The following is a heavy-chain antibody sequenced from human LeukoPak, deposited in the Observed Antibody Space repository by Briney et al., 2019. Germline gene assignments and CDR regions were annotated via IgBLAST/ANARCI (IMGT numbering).Heavy chain of an antibody. D-gene: IGHD5-12*01. CDR1: EFTVSSNY. J-gene: IGHJ4*02. CDR3: VGRRGGYHY. Sequence: PGGSLRLSCAVSEFTVSSNYMSWVRQAPGKGLEWVSVIYSGGSTYYADSVKGRFTTSRDNSKNTLYLQMNSLRAEDTAVYYCVGRRGGYHYWGQGTLVTVSS. CDR2: IYSGGST. V-gene: IGHV3-53*01.